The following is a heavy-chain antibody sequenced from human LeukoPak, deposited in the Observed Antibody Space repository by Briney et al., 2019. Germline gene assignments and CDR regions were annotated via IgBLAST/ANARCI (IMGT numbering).Heavy chain of an antibody. D-gene: IGHD6-6*01. V-gene: IGHV4-38-2*02. CDR1: GYSVSSGFY. CDR3: AREGSSRPTNYYYYYMDV. J-gene: IGHJ6*03. Sequence: PSETLSLTCTVSGYSVSSGFYWGWIRQPPGKGLEWVGVIYHSGNTYYNPSLKSRVTMSLDTSKNQFSLKLSSVTAADTAVYYCAREGSSRPTNYYYYYMDVWGKGTTVTVSS. CDR2: IYHSGNT.